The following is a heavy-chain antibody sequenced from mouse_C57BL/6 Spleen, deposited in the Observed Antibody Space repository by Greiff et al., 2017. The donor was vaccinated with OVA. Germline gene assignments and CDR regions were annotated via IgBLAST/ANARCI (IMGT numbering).Heavy chain of an antibody. V-gene: IGHV1-47*01. J-gene: IGHJ2*01. D-gene: IGHD2-2*01. Sequence: VQLQESGAELVKPGASVKMSCKASGYTFTTYPIEWMKQNHGQSLEWIGNFHPYNDDTKYNEKFKGKATLTVEKSSSTVYWELSRLTSDYAAVYYCARARGYDGFDYWGQGTTLTVSS. CDR1: GYTFTTYP. CDR3: ARARGYDGFDY. CDR2: FHPYNDDT.